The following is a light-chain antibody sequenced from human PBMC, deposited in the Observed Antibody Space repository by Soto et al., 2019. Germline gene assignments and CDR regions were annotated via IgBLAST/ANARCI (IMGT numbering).Light chain of an antibody. Sequence: QSALTQPASVSGSPGQSITISCTGSSSDVGGYNYVSWYQQHPGKAPKLMIYEVSNRPSGVSNRFSGSKSGNTASLTISGLQAADEADYYCSSYTSSTILVFGGGTKLTVL. CDR2: EVS. J-gene: IGLJ2*01. V-gene: IGLV2-14*01. CDR3: SSYTSSTILV. CDR1: SSDVGGYNY.